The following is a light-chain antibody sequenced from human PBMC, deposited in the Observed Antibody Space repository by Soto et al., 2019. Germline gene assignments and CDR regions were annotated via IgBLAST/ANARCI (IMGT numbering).Light chain of an antibody. J-gene: IGLJ1*01. Sequence: QSVLTQPPSASGTPGQRVTISRSGSSSNIGSNYVYWYQQLPGTAPKLLIYSNNQRPSGVPDRFSGSKSGTSASLAISGLRSEDEADYYCAAWDDSLSGLVFGTGTKVTVL. CDR1: SSNIGSNY. V-gene: IGLV1-47*02. CDR3: AAWDDSLSGLV. CDR2: SNN.